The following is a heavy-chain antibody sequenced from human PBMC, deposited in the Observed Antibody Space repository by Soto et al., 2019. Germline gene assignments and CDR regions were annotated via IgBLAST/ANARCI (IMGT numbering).Heavy chain of an antibody. V-gene: IGHV1-69*01. Sequence: QVHLLLQSVAEVKKPGSSVKVSCKASGGTPSNSAISWVRQAPGQGLEWMGGIIPVFGLVKYAQKFQGRGTITADESTNTADMELRSLRPEYKAVYYCAGGSIVEVRSRAYYGMDVWGKGTTVTVSS. CDR3: AGGSIVEVRSRAYYGMDV. CDR2: IIPVFGLV. J-gene: IGHJ6*04. CDR1: GGTPSNSA. D-gene: IGHD3-22*01.